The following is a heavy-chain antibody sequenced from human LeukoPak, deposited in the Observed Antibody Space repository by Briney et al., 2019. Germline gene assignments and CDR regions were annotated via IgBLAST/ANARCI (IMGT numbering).Heavy chain of an antibody. D-gene: IGHD6-13*01. V-gene: IGHV4-39*01. CDR1: GGSISSSSYY. CDR3: ARGLGAAAARSSDY. Sequence: SETLSLTCTVSGGSISSSSYYWGWIRQPPGKGLEWIGSIYYSGSTYYNPSLKSRVTISVDTSKKQFSLKLSSVTAADTAVYYCARGLGAAAARSSDYWGQGTLVTVSS. J-gene: IGHJ4*02. CDR2: IYYSGST.